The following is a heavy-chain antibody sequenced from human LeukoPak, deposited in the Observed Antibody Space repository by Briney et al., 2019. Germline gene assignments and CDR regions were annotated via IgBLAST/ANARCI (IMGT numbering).Heavy chain of an antibody. CDR2: MNPNSGNT. J-gene: IGHJ4*02. CDR3: ARLLKVGSSWFFDY. V-gene: IGHV1-8*02. Sequence: ASVKVSCKASGYTFTSYAMNWVRQAPGQGLEWMGWMNPNSGNTGYAQKFQGRVTMTRNTSISTAYMELSSLRSEDTAVYYCARLLKVGSSWFFDYWGQGTLVTVSS. CDR1: GYTFTSYA. D-gene: IGHD6-13*01.